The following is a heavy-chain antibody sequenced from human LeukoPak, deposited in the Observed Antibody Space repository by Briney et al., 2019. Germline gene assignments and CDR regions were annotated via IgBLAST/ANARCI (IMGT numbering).Heavy chain of an antibody. CDR1: GGTFSSYA. Sequence: SVKVSCKASGGTFSSYAISWVRQAPGQGLEWMGRIIPILGIANYAQKFQGRVTITADKSTSTAYMELSGLRSEDTAVYYCARGWDGYNYKVVAFDIWGQGTMVTVSS. D-gene: IGHD5-24*01. J-gene: IGHJ3*02. CDR3: ARGWDGYNYKVVAFDI. CDR2: IIPILGIA. V-gene: IGHV1-69*04.